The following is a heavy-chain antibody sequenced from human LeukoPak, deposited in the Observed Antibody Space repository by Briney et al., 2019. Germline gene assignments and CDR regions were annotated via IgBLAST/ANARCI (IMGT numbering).Heavy chain of an antibody. CDR1: GYTFTSYD. Sequence: ASVKVSCKASGYTFTSYDINWVRQATGQGLEWMGWMNPNSGDTGYAQKFQGRVTMTRNTSISTAYMELSSLRSEGTAVYYCARLPRLLWGTASVDYWGQGTLVTVSS. D-gene: IGHD5-18*01. V-gene: IGHV1-8*01. CDR2: MNPNSGDT. J-gene: IGHJ4*02. CDR3: ARLPRLLWGTASVDY.